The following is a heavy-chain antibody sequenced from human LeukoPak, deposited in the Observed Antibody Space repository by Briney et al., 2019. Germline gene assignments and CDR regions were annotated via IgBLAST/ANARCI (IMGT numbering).Heavy chain of an antibody. CDR2: IIPIFGTA. D-gene: IGHD3-16*02. V-gene: IGHV1-69*13. CDR1: GGTFISYA. CDR3: ARDRLGELSLYSDY. J-gene: IGHJ4*02. Sequence: SVTVSCKASGGTFISYAISWVRQAPGQALEWMGGIIPIFGTANYAQKFQGRVTITADESTSTAYMELSSLRSEDTAVYYCARDRLGELSLYSDYRGQGTLVTVSS.